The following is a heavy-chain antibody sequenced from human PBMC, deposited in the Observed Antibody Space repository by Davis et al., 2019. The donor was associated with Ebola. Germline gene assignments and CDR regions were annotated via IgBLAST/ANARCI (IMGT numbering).Heavy chain of an antibody. Sequence: PSETLSLTCAVPGGSISSSYYWSWIRQPPGKGLEWIGYIYYSGSTNYNPSLKSRVTISVDKSKNQFSLKLSSVTAADTAVYYCARVNKGIAAGWGQGTLVTVSS. CDR3: ARVNKGIAAG. D-gene: IGHD6-13*01. V-gene: IGHV4-61*05. J-gene: IGHJ4*02. CDR1: GGSISSSYY. CDR2: IYYSGST.